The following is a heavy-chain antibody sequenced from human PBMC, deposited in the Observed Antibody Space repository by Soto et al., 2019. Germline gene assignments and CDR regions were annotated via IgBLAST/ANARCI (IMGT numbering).Heavy chain of an antibody. J-gene: IGHJ3*02. Sequence: SETLSLTCTVSGGSISSGDYYWSWIRQPPGKGLEWIGYIYYSGSTYYNPSLKSRVTISVDTSKNQFSLQLSSVTAADTAVYYCARGRDGYNFDDFDIWGQGTMVTVS. CDR2: IYYSGST. V-gene: IGHV4-30-4*01. CDR3: ARGRDGYNFDDFDI. D-gene: IGHD5-12*01. CDR1: GGSISSGDYY.